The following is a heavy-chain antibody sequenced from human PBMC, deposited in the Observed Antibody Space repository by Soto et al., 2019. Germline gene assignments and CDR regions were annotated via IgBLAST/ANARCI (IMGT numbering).Heavy chain of an antibody. CDR1: GFTFSSYG. J-gene: IGHJ4*02. D-gene: IGHD5-12*01. CDR2: ISYDGSNK. Sequence: GGSLRLSCAASGFTFSSYGMHWVRQAPGKGLEWVAVISYDGSNKYYADSVKGRFTISRDNSKNTLYLQMNSLRAEDTAVYYCAKDVEMATMRGGLDYWGQGTLVTVSS. V-gene: IGHV3-30*18. CDR3: AKDVEMATMRGGLDY.